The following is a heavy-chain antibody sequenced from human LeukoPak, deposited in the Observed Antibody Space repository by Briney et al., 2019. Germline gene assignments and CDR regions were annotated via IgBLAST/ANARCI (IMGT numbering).Heavy chain of an antibody. J-gene: IGHJ4*02. CDR2: ISYDGSNK. CDR1: GFTFSSYG. Sequence: GGSLRLSCAASGFTFSSYGMHWVRQAPGKGLEWVAVISYDGSNKYYADSVEGRFTISRDNSKNTLYLQMNSLRAEDTAVYYCVKDRWVDYWGQGILVTVSS. D-gene: IGHD4-23*01. V-gene: IGHV3-30*18. CDR3: VKDRWVDY.